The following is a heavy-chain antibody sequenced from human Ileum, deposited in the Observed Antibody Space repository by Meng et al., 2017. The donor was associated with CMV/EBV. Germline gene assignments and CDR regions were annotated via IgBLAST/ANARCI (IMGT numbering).Heavy chain of an antibody. Sequence: SGSGLGTPPQTLSLPCALSGDSVSSNIAAWSWIRQSPSRGLEWLGRTYYRSKWYDDYAVSVKSRVTITPDTSKNQFSLHLNSVSPEDTAIYFCAREMGAHDYWGQGPLVTVSS. CDR2: TYYRSKWYD. D-gene: IGHD4/OR15-4a*01. J-gene: IGHJ4*02. CDR1: GDSVSSNIAA. CDR3: AREMGAHDY. V-gene: IGHV6-1*01.